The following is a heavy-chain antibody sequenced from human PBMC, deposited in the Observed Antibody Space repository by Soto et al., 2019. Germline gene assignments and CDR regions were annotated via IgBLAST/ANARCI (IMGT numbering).Heavy chain of an antibody. CDR1: DGSISSGGYY. CDR2: IYYSGST. J-gene: IGHJ4*02. Sequence: SETLSLTCTVFDGSISSGGYYWSWIRQHPGKGLEWIGYIYYSGSTYYNPSLKSRVTISVDTSKNQFSLKLSSVTAADTAVYYCARDQGSSGYLDYWGQGTLVTVSS. V-gene: IGHV4-31*03. CDR3: ARDQGSSGYLDY. D-gene: IGHD3-22*01.